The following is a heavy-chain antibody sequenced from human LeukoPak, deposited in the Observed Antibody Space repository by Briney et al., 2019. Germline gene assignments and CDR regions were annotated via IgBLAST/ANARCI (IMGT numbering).Heavy chain of an antibody. Sequence: PSETLSLTCTVSGGSISSYYWSWIRQPPGKGLEWIGYIYYSGSTNYNPSLKSRVTISVDTPKNQLSLKLSSLTAADTAVYYCARDLSLAGFDYWGQGTLVTVSS. CDR2: IYYSGST. D-gene: IGHD6-13*01. CDR3: ARDLSLAGFDY. CDR1: GGSISSYY. J-gene: IGHJ4*02. V-gene: IGHV4-59*01.